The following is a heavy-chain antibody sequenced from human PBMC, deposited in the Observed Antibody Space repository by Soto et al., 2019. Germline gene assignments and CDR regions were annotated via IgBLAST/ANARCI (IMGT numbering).Heavy chain of an antibody. V-gene: IGHV3-74*01. CDR2: INNDGSGT. CDR1: GFTFTNYW. Sequence: EVQLVESGGGSVQPGGSLRLSCPASGFTFTNYWMHWVRQVPGKGLVWVSRINNDGSGTSYADSVKGRFTISRDNAKNTLYLQMNSLRAEDTAVYYGTTAFEYWGRGTLVTVSS. CDR3: TTAFEY. J-gene: IGHJ4*02.